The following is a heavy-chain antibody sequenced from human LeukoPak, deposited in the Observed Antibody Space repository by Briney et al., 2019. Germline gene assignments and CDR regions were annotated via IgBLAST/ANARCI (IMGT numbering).Heavy chain of an antibody. D-gene: IGHD3-10*01. V-gene: IGHV4-34*01. Sequence: SETLSLTCAVYGGSFSGYYWSWIRQPPGKGLEWIGEINHSGSTNYNPSLKSRVTISVDTSKNQFSLKLSSVTAADTAVYYCARTSLFYYYGSGSPYYMDVWGKGTTVTVSS. CDR1: GGSFSGYY. CDR2: INHSGST. CDR3: ARTSLFYYYGSGSPYYMDV. J-gene: IGHJ6*03.